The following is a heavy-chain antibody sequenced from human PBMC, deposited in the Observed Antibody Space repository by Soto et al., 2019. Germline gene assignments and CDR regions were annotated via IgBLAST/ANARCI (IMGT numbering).Heavy chain of an antibody. V-gene: IGHV3-33*01. Sequence: QVQLVESGGGVVQPGRSLRLSCATSGFSLSVYGIHWVRQAPGKGLEWVAFIQYDGSAKHYADSVKGRFTTSRDNSKNMVYLQMNSLRAEDSALYHWAREDGTLQVGQLDSWGQGTLVTVSS. CDR1: GFSLSVYG. D-gene: IGHD2-8*02. J-gene: IGHJ4*02. CDR2: IQYDGSAK. CDR3: AREDGTLQVGQLDS.